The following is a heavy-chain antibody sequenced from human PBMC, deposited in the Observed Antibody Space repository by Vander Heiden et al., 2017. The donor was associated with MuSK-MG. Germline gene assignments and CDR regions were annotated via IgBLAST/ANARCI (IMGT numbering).Heavy chain of an antibody. CDR3: ARRRGSYRQGPEAGLGPEFDY. D-gene: IGHD1-26*01. CDR1: GYSFTSYW. Sequence: EVQLVQSGAEVKQPGESLTISCKGSGYSFTSYWIGCVRQLPGKGLEWMGIIYPGDSDTGYSPSFQGQVTISADKSISTAYLQWSSLKASDTAMYYCARRRGSYRQGPEAGLGPEFDYWGQGTLVTVSS. V-gene: IGHV5-51*01. CDR2: IYPGDSDT. J-gene: IGHJ4*02.